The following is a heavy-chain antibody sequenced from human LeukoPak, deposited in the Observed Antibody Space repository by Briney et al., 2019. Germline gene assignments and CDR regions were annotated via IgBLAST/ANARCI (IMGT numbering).Heavy chain of an antibody. V-gene: IGHV4-38-2*01. D-gene: IGHD3-16*01. J-gene: IGHJ5*02. CDR1: GYSISSGYY. CDR2: IYHSGST. Sequence: KASETLSLTCAVSGYSISSGYYWGWIRQPPGKGLEWIGNIYHSGSTYYNSSLKSRVTISVDTSKNQFSLKLSSVTAADTAVYYCARRKFNYGGGPGPFDPWGQGTLVTVSS. CDR3: ARRKFNYGGGPGPFDP.